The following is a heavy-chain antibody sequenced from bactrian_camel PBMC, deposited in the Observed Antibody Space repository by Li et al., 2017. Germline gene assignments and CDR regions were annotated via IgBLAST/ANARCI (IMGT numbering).Heavy chain of an antibody. V-gene: IGHV3S40*01. CDR2: FPSGGSS. J-gene: IGHJ4*01. CDR3: AIDRRGTG. D-gene: IGHD5*01. CDR1: GLRFSSSD. Sequence: VQLVESGGGLVQPGGSLRLSCAVSGLRFSSSDMTWVRQAPGKGLEWVSSFPSGGSSYYSDPVKGRFTISRDNAKSTVYLQMSSLKTEDTALYYCAIDRRGTGRGQGTQVTVS.